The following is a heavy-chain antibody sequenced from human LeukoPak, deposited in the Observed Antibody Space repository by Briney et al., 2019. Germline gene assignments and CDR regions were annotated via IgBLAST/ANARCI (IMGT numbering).Heavy chain of an antibody. J-gene: IGHJ6*02. CDR2: IYSGGST. D-gene: IGHD3-22*01. CDR1: GFTVRSNY. CDR3: ARAPYYYDSSGYLYYYGMDV. Sequence: GGSLRLSCAASGFTVRSNYMSWVRQAPGKGLEWVSVIYSGGSTYYADSVKGRFTISRDNSKNTLYLQMNSLRAEDTAVYYCARAPYYYDSSGYLYYYGMDVWGQGTTVTVSS. V-gene: IGHV3-53*01.